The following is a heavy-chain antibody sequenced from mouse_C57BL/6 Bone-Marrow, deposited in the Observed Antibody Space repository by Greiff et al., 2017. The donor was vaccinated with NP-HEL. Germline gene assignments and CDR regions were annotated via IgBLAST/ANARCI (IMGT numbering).Heavy chain of an antibody. CDR2: IYIGNGYT. J-gene: IGHJ2*01. CDR3: ARSLNLLLRRYYFDY. D-gene: IGHD1-1*01. CDR1: GYTFTSYG. V-gene: IGHV1-58*01. Sequence: EVKLVESGAELVRPGSSVKMSCKTSGYTFTSYGINWVKQRPGQGLEWIGYIYIGNGYTEYNEKFKGKATLTSDTSSSTAYMQLSSLTSEDSAIYFCARSLNLLLRRYYFDYWGQGTTLTVSS.